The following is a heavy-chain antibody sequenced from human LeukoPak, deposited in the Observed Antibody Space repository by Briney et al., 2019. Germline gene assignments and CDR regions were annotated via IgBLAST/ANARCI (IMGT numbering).Heavy chain of an antibody. V-gene: IGHV3-21*01. Sequence: GGSLRLSCAASGFTFSSYSMNWVRQAPGKGLEWVSTISSSTSYIYYADSVKGRFTISRDNAKNSLYLQINSLRADDTAVYHCARGRVDPRTDYYYYMDVWGKGTTVTVSS. D-gene: IGHD1/OR15-1a*01. CDR2: ISSSTSYI. J-gene: IGHJ6*03. CDR1: GFTFSSYS. CDR3: ARGRVDPRTDYYYYMDV.